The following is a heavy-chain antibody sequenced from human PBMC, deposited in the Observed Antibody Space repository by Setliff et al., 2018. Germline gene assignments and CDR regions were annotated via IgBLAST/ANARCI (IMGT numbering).Heavy chain of an antibody. CDR2: ISHGVST. Sequence: SETLSLTCTVSGASVTSFDYYWSWIRQPPGKGLEYIGHISHGVSTSYSPSLKSRLSISADTSKNQSSLKLTSVTAADTAVYYCARTHCTTTSCFYFHYWGQGTVVTSPQ. V-gene: IGHV4-30-4*01. J-gene: IGHJ4*02. CDR1: GASVTSFDYY. CDR3: ARTHCTTTSCFYFHY. D-gene: IGHD2-2*01.